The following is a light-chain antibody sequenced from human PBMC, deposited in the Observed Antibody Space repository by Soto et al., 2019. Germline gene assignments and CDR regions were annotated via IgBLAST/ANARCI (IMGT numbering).Light chain of an antibody. Sequence: QPVLTQPASGSGSPGQSITISCTGTSSDVGGYNYVSLYQPHPGKAPKLMIYEVSNRPSGVSNRFSGSKSGNTASLTISGLQAEDEADYYCSSYTSSSTPKVFGTGTKLTVL. J-gene: IGLJ1*01. V-gene: IGLV2-14*01. CDR3: SSYTSSSTPKV. CDR1: SSDVGGYNY. CDR2: EVS.